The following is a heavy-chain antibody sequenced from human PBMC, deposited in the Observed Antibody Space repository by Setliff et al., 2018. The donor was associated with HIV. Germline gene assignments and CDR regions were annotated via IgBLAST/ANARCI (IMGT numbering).Heavy chain of an antibody. J-gene: IGHJ3*02. D-gene: IGHD3-3*01. Sequence: LRLSCAASGLILSDYYMSWIRQAPGKGLEWVSCISSGGSTIYYADSVKGRFTISRDNAKNLLYLQMNNLRVEDAAVYYCARRGSNLPSGFDIWGQGTMVTVSS. CDR3: ARRGSNLPSGFDI. CDR1: GLILSDYY. CDR2: ISSGGSTI. V-gene: IGHV3-11*04.